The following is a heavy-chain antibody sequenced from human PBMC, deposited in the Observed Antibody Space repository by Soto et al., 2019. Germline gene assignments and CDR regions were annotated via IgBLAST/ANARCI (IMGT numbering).Heavy chain of an antibody. Sequence: GGSLRLSCSASGFTFSSYAMHWVRQAPGKGLEYVSAISSNGSSTYYADSVKGRFTISRDNSKDTLYLQMSSLRAEDTAVYYCVKDLRADFWSGGNWFDPWGQGTLVTVSS. J-gene: IGHJ5*02. CDR3: VKDLRADFWSGGNWFDP. D-gene: IGHD3-3*01. CDR2: ISSNGSST. V-gene: IGHV3-64D*08. CDR1: GFTFSSYA.